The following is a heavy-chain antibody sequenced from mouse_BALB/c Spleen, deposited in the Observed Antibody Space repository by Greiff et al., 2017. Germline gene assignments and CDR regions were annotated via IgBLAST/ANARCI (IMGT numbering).Heavy chain of an antibody. CDR3: ARSGYSNYYAMDD. CDR1: GFTFSSFG. CDR2: ISSGSSTI. D-gene: IGHD3-1*01. J-gene: IGHJ4*01. V-gene: IGHV5-17*02. Sequence: EVQLVESGGGLVQPGGSRKLSCAASGFTFSSFGMHWVRQAPEKGLEWVAYISSGSSTIYYADTVKGRFTISRANPKNTLFLQMTSLRSEDTAMYYCARSGYSNYYAMDDWGQGTSVTVSS.